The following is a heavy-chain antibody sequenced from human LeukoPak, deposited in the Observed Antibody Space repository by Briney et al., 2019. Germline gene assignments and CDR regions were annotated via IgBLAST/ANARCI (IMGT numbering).Heavy chain of an antibody. CDR1: GGTFSSYA. D-gene: IGHD2-2*01. CDR2: IIPIFGTA. Sequence: ASVKVSCKASGGTFSSYAISWVRQAPGQGLEWMGGIIPIFGTANYAQKFQGRVTITTDESTSTAYMEPSSLRSEDTAVYYCARVIHYCSSTSCLPYYYYMDVWGKGTTVTVSS. CDR3: ARVIHYCSSTSCLPYYYYMDV. J-gene: IGHJ6*03. V-gene: IGHV1-69*05.